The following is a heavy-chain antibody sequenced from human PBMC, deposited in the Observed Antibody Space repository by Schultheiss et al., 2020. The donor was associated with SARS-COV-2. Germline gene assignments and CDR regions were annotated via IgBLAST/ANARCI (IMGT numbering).Heavy chain of an antibody. CDR2: ISYDGSNK. CDR1: GFTFSSYA. D-gene: IGHD2-15*01. Sequence: GGSLRLSCAASGFTFSSYAMHWVRQAPGKGLEWVAVISYDGSNKYYADSVKGRFTISRDNSKSTLFLQMNSLRAEDTAIYYCARGGGSGGNPIDYWGQGTRVTVSS. CDR3: ARGGGSGGNPIDY. V-gene: IGHV3-30*04. J-gene: IGHJ4*02.